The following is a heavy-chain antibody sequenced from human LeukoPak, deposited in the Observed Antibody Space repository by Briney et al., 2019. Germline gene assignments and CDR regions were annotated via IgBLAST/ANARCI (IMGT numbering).Heavy chain of an antibody. CDR2: ISGSGGST. D-gene: IGHD3-3*01. Sequence: GASLRLSCAASGFTFSSYAMSWVRQAPGKGLEWVSAISGSGGSTYCADSVKGRFTISRDNSKNTLYLQMNSLRAEDTAVYYCAKDTDFWYFDYWGQGTLVTVSS. V-gene: IGHV3-23*01. J-gene: IGHJ4*02. CDR3: AKDTDFWYFDY. CDR1: GFTFSSYA.